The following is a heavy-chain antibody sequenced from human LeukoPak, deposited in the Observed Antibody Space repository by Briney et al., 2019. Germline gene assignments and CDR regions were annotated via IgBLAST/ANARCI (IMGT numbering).Heavy chain of an antibody. CDR3: ARATSYYGDYESYWYFDL. Sequence: SETLSLTCTVSGGSISSGDYYWSWIRQPPGKGLEWIGYIYYSGSTYYNPSLKSRVTISVDTSKNQFSLKLSSVTAADTAVYYCARATSYYGDYESYWYFDLWGRGTLVTVSS. CDR2: IYYSGST. V-gene: IGHV4-30-4*01. CDR1: GGSISSGDYY. D-gene: IGHD4-17*01. J-gene: IGHJ2*01.